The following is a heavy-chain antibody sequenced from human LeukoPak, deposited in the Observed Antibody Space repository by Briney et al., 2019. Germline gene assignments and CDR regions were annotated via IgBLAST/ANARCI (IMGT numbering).Heavy chain of an antibody. CDR1: GGSFSSSSYY. V-gene: IGHV4-31*03. CDR2: IYYRGST. J-gene: IGHJ4*02. D-gene: IGHD6-19*01. CDR3: ARYGGGYDLED. Sequence: NPSETLSLTCTVSGGSFSSSSYYWTWIPQHPGGGLVWIGSIYYRGSTYYSPSVKSRLTITADTSKSQFSLNLRSVTAADTAVYYCARYGGGYDLEDWGRGTLVTVSS.